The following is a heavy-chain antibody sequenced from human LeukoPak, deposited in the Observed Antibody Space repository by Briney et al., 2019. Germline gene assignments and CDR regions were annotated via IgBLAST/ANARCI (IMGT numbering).Heavy chain of an antibody. CDR1: GFSVSSNY. Sequence: GGSLRLSCAASGFSVSSNYMSWVRQAPGKGLEWVSVIFRGDSTYDADSVKGRFTITRDNSKNTLYLHMNNVRAEDTAVYYCARSIFNYIWGSYRDWGQGTLVTVSS. J-gene: IGHJ4*02. CDR2: IFRGDST. D-gene: IGHD3-16*02. V-gene: IGHV3-53*01. CDR3: ARSIFNYIWGSYRD.